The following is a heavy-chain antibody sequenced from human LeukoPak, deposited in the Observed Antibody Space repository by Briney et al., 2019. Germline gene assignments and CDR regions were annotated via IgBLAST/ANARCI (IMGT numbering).Heavy chain of an antibody. D-gene: IGHD5-18*01. CDR3: AKTNVQWIQLWLPTYFDY. J-gene: IGHJ4*02. Sequence: GGSLRLSCAASGFTFSNYWMHWVRQTPGKGLVWVSRINSDASVTTYADSVKGRFTITRDNAKNTLYLQMNSLRAEDTAVYYCAKTNVQWIQLWLPTYFDYWGQGTLVTVSS. CDR2: INSDASVT. CDR1: GFTFSNYW. V-gene: IGHV3-74*01.